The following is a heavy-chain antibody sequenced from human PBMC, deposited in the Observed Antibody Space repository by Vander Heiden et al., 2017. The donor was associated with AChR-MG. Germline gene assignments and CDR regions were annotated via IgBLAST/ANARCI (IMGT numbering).Heavy chain of an antibody. Sequence: QISLKVSGPTLVKPTQTLTLTCTFAGFPRSTSGVGVGDIRQPPGKALGWLALINWDDDKRNSPSLKSSLTITKDTSKNQVVLTMTNMDPVDTATYYCAHYIITMVRGVIITGYFDYWGQGSLVTVSS. CDR1: GFPRSTSGVG. D-gene: IGHD3-10*01. J-gene: IGHJ4*02. V-gene: IGHV2-5*02. CDR2: INWDDDK. CDR3: AHYIITMVRGVIITGYFDY.